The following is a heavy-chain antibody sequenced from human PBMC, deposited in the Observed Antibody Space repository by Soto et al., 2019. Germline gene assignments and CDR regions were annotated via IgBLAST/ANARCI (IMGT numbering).Heavy chain of an antibody. D-gene: IGHD3-22*01. CDR2: IIPIFGTA. V-gene: IGHV1-69*01. CDR3: ASNAYDSSGYHLLD. Sequence: QVQLVQSGAEVKRPGSSVKVSCKASGGTFSSYAISWVRQAPGQGLEWMGGIIPIFGTANYAQKFQGRVTITADESTSTAYMELSSLSSEDTAVYYCASNAYDSSGYHLLDWGQGTLVTVSS. J-gene: IGHJ4*02. CDR1: GGTFSSYA.